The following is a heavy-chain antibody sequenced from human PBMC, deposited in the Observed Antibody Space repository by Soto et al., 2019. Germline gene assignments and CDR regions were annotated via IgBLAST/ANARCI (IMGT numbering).Heavy chain of an antibody. CDR2: INPRSGKT. CDR1: GDTLSTYY. J-gene: IGHJ4*02. CDR3: ARGVGYSDSSGYPFDY. Sequence: GASVKVSFKASGDTLSTYYMHWARQAPGQGLEWMGIINPRSGKTNYPQKFQGRVTMTRDTSTTTVYMELSTLRSEDTAMYYCARGVGYSDSSGYPFDYWGQGTLVTVSS. D-gene: IGHD3-22*01. V-gene: IGHV1-46*03.